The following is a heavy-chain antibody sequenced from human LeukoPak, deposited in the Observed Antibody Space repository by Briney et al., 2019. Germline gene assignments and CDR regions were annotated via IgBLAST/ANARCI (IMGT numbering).Heavy chain of an antibody. CDR2: ISDDGSSK. V-gene: IGHV3-30*04. CDR3: AKVKDYYYYAMDV. CDR1: GFTFSNHA. J-gene: IGHJ6*02. Sequence: PGGSLRLSCVTSGFTFSNHAMHWVRQGPGKGLEWVAVISDDGSSKFYADSVKGRFTISRDNSKNTLYLQMNSLRAEDTAIYYCAKVKDYYYYAMDVWGLGTTVTVSS.